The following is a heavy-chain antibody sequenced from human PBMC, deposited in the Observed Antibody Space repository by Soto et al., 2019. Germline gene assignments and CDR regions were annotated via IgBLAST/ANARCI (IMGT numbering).Heavy chain of an antibody. CDR1: GFTVSSNY. D-gene: IGHD6-19*01. CDR2: IFTGGST. Sequence: EVQLVESGGGLVQPGGSLRLSCAASGFTVSSNYMSWVRQAPGKGLEWVSVIFTGGSTYYADSVKGRFTISRHSSMNTVYLQMDSLRAEDTAVNYCARDRQSSGWLDAFDIWGQGTMVTVSS. V-gene: IGHV3-53*04. CDR3: ARDRQSSGWLDAFDI. J-gene: IGHJ3*02.